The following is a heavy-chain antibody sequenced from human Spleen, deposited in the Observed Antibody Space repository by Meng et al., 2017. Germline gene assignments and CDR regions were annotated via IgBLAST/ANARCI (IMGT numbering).Heavy chain of an antibody. V-gene: IGHV3-23*01. D-gene: IGHD3-10*01. J-gene: IGHJ6*02. CDR3: ARDLSNEGSYIYYGMDV. Sequence: GESLKISCAASGFTFSNYAMSWVRQAPGKGLEWVSAISGGGDRKYYADSVKGRFTISRDNAKNSLSLQMNSLRAEDTAVYYCARDLSNEGSYIYYGMDVWGQGTTVTVSS. CDR1: GFTFSNYA. CDR2: ISGGGDRK.